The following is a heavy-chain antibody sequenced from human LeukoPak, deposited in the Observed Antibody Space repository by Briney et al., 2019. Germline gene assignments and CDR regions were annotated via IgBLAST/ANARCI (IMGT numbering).Heavy chain of an antibody. CDR1: GFTFDDYA. V-gene: IGHV3-9*01. CDR3: AKGRWRGGWAFDY. J-gene: IGHJ4*02. Sequence: PGGSLRLSCAASGFTFDDYAMHWVRQAPGKGLEWVSGISWNSGSIGYADSVKGRFTISRDNAKNSLYLQMNSLRAEDTALYYCAKGRWRGGWAFDYWGQGTLVTVSS. D-gene: IGHD4-23*01. CDR2: ISWNSGSI.